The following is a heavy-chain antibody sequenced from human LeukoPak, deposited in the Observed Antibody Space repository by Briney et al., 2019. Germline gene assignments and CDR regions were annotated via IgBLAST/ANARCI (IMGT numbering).Heavy chain of an antibody. CDR1: GGSISSGNYY. J-gene: IGHJ6*02. V-gene: IGHV4-31*03. CDR2: IYYSGST. CDR3: ARGSNPARYYYGMDV. D-gene: IGHD6-6*01. Sequence: SQTLSLTCTVSGGSISSGNYYWNWIRQHPGKGLEWIGYIYYSGSTYYNPSLKSRVTISVDTSKNQFSLKLSSVTAADTAVYYCARGSNPARYYYGMDVWGQGTTVTVSS.